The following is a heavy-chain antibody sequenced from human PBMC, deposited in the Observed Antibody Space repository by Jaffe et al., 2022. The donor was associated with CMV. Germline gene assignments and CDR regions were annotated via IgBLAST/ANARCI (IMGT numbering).Heavy chain of an antibody. CDR2: INPSGGST. V-gene: IGHV1-46*01. Sequence: QVQLVQSGAEVKKPGASVKVSCKASGYTFTSYYMHWVRQAPGQGLEWMGIINPSGGSTSYAQKFQGRVTMTRDTSTSTVYMELSSLRSEDTAVYYCARDRGSGVGQLVAGGNGQYYFDYWGQGTLVTVSS. CDR3: ARDRGSGVGQLVAGGNGQYYFDY. D-gene: IGHD6-6*01. J-gene: IGHJ4*02. CDR1: GYTFTSYY.